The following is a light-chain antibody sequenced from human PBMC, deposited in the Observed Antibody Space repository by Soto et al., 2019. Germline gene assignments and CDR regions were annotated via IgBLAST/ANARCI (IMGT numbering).Light chain of an antibody. CDR3: QQYNSYDMWS. CDR2: GAS. CDR1: QGISKW. Sequence: DIQMTPSPSTLSASVGDRVTITCRASQGISKWLAWYQQKPGKAPKRLIYGASSLENGVPSRFSGSGSGTEFTLTISSLQPDDFATYFCQQYNSYDMWSFGQGTKVDLK. V-gene: IGKV1-5*01. J-gene: IGKJ1*01.